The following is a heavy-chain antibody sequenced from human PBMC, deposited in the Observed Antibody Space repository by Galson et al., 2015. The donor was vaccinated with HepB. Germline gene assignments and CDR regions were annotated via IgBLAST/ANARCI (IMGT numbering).Heavy chain of an antibody. D-gene: IGHD2-2*01. J-gene: IGHJ4*02. CDR1: GGSISSSSYS. V-gene: IGHV4-39*01. CDR3: ARHLRGYCSSPSCHSDY. Sequence: ETLSLTCTVSGGSISSSSYSWGWIRQPPGKGLEWIGCIYYSGSTYYNPSLKSRVTMSVDTSKNQFSLKLSSVTAADMAVYYCARHLRGYCSSPSCHSDYWGQGTLVTVSS. CDR2: IYYSGST.